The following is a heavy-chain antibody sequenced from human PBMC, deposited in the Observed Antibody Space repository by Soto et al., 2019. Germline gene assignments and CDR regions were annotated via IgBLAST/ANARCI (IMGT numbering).Heavy chain of an antibody. Sequence: SVKVSCKASGGTFSSYAISWVRQAPGQGLEWMGGIITIFGTANYAQKFQGRVTITADESTSTAYMELSSLRSEDTAVYYCARCAVAGRTYYYGMDVWGQGITVTVSS. CDR3: ARCAVAGRTYYYGMDV. CDR1: GGTFSSYA. V-gene: IGHV1-69*13. D-gene: IGHD6-19*01. CDR2: IITIFGTA. J-gene: IGHJ6*02.